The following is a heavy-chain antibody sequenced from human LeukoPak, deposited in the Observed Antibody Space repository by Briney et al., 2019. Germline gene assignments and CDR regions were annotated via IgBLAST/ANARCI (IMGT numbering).Heavy chain of an antibody. J-gene: IGHJ3*02. CDR3: TKARYYDFWSGYKGDAFDI. CDR1: GFTFTMYV. D-gene: IGHD3-3*01. CDR2: ISGSGAKK. V-gene: IGHV3-23*01. Sequence: GGSLRLSCAASGFTFTMYVMSWVRQAPGKGLEWVSGISGSGAKKYYADSVKGRFTISKDNSKNTLFLQMNTLRAEDTALYYCTKARYYDFWSGYKGDAFDIWGQGTMVAVSS.